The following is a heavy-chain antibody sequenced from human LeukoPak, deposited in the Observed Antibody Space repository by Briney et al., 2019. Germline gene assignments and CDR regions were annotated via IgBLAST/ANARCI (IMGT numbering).Heavy chain of an antibody. CDR1: GFIFSSYG. D-gene: IGHD3-10*01. J-gene: IGHJ4*02. CDR3: AKVAKYYYGSETYYFFEH. CDR2: INQDGTEK. V-gene: IGHV3-7*01. Sequence: GGSLRLSCAASGFIFSSYGMHWVRQAPGKGLEWVANINQDGTEKYYVDSVKGRLTISRDNAQNSLYLQMNSLRVEDTAVYYCAKVAKYYYGSETYYFFEHWGQGTPVTASS.